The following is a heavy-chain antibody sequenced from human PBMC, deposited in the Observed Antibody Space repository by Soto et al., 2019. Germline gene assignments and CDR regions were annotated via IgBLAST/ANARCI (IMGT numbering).Heavy chain of an antibody. D-gene: IGHD6-6*01. J-gene: IGHJ4*02. CDR3: AKGRHGSSYSAADY. V-gene: IGHV3-30*18. CDR2: MSYDGSNE. CDR1: GFTFSNFG. Sequence: VHLVESGGGVVQPGRSLRLSCAASGFTFSNFGMHWVRQAPGKGREWVAVMSYDGSNEYYGDSVKGRFTISRDSYKNTLFLQMNSLRAEDTAVYYCAKGRHGSSYSAADYWGQGTLVTVSS.